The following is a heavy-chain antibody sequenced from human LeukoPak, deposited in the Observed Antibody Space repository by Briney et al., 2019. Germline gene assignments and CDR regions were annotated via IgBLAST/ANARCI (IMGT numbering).Heavy chain of an antibody. V-gene: IGHV4-34*01. CDR1: GGSFSGYY. Sequence: PSETLSLTCAVYGGSFSGYYWSWIRQPPGKGLEWIGEINHSGSTNYNPSLKSRVTISVDTSKNQFSLKLSSVTAADTAVYYCARLPRYDDILAGYRGPQFYFDYWGQGTLVTVSS. D-gene: IGHD3-9*01. CDR3: ARLPRYDDILAGYRGPQFYFDY. CDR2: INHSGST. J-gene: IGHJ4*02.